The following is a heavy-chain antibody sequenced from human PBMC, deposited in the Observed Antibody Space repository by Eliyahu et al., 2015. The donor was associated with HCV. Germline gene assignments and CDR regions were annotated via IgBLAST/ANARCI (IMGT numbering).Heavy chain of an antibody. CDR1: GGSITSGSYY. Sequence: QVQLQESGPGLVKPSQTLSVTCXVSGGSITSGSYYWSWIRQPAGKGLEWVGRISATGSTSYNPSLKGRITISVDTSKNQFSLKLRSLTAADTAVYYCARTSTETRRWYFDYWGQGTLVTVSS. CDR3: ARTSTETRRWYFDY. D-gene: IGHD4-17*01. CDR2: ISATGST. J-gene: IGHJ4*02. V-gene: IGHV4-61*02.